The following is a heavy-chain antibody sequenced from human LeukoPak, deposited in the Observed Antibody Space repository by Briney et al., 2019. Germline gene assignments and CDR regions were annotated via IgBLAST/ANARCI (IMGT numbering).Heavy chain of an antibody. CDR2: IYTSGST. Sequence: SETLSLTCTVSGGSISSGSYYWSWIRQPAGKGLGWIGRIYTSGSTNYNPSLKSRVTISVDTSKNQFSLKLSSVTAADTAVYYCARWVSSVVDYWGQGTLVTVSS. V-gene: IGHV4-61*02. CDR1: GGSISSGSYY. CDR3: ARWVSSVVDY. D-gene: IGHD6-6*01. J-gene: IGHJ4*02.